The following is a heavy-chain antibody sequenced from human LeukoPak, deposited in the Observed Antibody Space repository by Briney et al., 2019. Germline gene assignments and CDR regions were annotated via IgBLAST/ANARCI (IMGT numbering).Heavy chain of an antibody. CDR3: ARGVYNYGGHNWFDP. CDR1: GGSISDYY. J-gene: IGHJ5*02. D-gene: IGHD5-18*01. CDR2: ITYSGTT. V-gene: IGHV4-59*01. Sequence: SETLSLTCAVSGGSISDYYWSWIRQAPGKGLESIGCITYSGTTNYTPSLKSRVTISVDTSKNQFSLKLSSVTAADTAVYYCARGVYNYGGHNWFDPWGQGTLVTVSS.